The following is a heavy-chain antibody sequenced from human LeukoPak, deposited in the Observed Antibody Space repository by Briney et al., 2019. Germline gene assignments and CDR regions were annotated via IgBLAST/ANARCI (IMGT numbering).Heavy chain of an antibody. CDR1: GFTLSSYA. CDR2: ISYDGSNK. J-gene: IGHJ4*02. V-gene: IGHV3-30*04. D-gene: IGHD6-19*01. CDR3: AREAVAGTYYFDY. Sequence: GRSLRLSCAASGFTLSSYAMHWVRQAPGKGLEWVAVISYDGSNKYYADSVKGRFTISRDNSKNTLYLQMNSLRAEDTAVYYCAREAVAGTYYFDYWGQGTLVTVSS.